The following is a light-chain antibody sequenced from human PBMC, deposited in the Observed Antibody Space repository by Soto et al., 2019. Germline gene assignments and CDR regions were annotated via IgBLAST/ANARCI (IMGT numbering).Light chain of an antibody. CDR1: SSNIGSGT. V-gene: IGLV1-44*01. J-gene: IGLJ3*02. Sequence: QSVLTQPPSVSATPGQTVTISCSGSSSNIGSGTVNWYQQLPGTAPIRLVFANNHRPSGVPDRFSASKSGTSASLAISGLLSEDEANYFCAAWDDGLNGHGVFGGGTKVTVL. CDR3: AAWDDGLNGHGV. CDR2: ANN.